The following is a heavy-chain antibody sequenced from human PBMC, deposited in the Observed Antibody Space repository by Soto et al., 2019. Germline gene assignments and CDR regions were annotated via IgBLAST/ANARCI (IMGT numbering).Heavy chain of an antibody. V-gene: IGHV1-8*01. CDR3: ARERVSGFDI. J-gene: IGHJ3*02. CDR2: MNANSGNT. Sequence: QVQLVQSGAEVKKPGASVKVSCKASGYTFTIYDITWVRQATGQGLERMGWMNANSGNTGCAQKFQGRVTMTRNTSISTAYMELSSLRSEDTAVYYGARERVSGFDIWGQGTMVTVSS. CDR1: GYTFTIYD. D-gene: IGHD1-26*01.